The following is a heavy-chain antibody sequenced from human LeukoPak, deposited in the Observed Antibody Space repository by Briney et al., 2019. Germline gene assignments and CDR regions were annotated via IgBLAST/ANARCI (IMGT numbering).Heavy chain of an antibody. CDR3: AKDREVDY. CDR2: ISYDGSNK. CDR1: GFTFSSYG. V-gene: IGHV3-30*18. J-gene: IGHJ4*02. Sequence: GSLRLSCAASGFTFSSYGMHWVRQAPGKGLEWVAVISYDGSNKYYADSVKGRFTISRDNSKNTLYLQMNSLRAEDTAVYYCAKDREVDYWGQGTLVTVSS.